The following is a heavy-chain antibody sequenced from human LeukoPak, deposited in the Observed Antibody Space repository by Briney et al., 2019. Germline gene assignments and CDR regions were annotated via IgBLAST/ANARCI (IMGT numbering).Heavy chain of an antibody. J-gene: IGHJ4*02. Sequence: SETLSLTCAVYGGSFSGYYWSWIRQSPGKGLEWIGEINHSGSTNYNPSLKSRVTISVDTSKNQFSLKLSSVTAADTAVYYCARRLGYCYDSSSYYYWGQGTLVTVSS. V-gene: IGHV4-34*01. D-gene: IGHD3-22*01. CDR2: INHSGST. CDR1: GGSFSGYY. CDR3: ARRLGYCYDSSSYYY.